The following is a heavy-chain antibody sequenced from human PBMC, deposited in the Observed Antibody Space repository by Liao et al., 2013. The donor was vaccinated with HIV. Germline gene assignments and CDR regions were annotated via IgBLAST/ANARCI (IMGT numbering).Heavy chain of an antibody. V-gene: IGHV4-61*02. CDR2: IYTSGST. CDR3: ARGEAVLALNLIIAPLDY. J-gene: IGHJ4*02. CDR1: GDSITTGTYY. Sequence: QVQLQESGPGLVKPSETLALTCTVSGDSITTGTYYWTWVRQPAGEGLEWIGRIYTSGSTNYNPSLKSRVTMSIDTSRNQFTLKLDSVTAADTAVYYCARGEAVLALNLIIAPLDYWGQGVLVTVSS. D-gene: IGHD1-26*01.